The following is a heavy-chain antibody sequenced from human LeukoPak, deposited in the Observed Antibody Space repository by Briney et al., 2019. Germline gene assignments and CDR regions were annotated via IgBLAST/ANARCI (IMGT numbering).Heavy chain of an antibody. CDR2: INHSGST. Sequence: SETLSLTCAVYGGSFSGYYWSWIRQPPGKGLEWIGEINHSGSTNYNPSLKSRVTISVDTSKNQFSLKLSSVTAADTAVYYCASRSVGDGYFDHWGQGTLVTVSS. D-gene: IGHD3-16*01. CDR3: ASRSVGDGYFDH. V-gene: IGHV4-34*01. CDR1: GGSFSGYY. J-gene: IGHJ4*02.